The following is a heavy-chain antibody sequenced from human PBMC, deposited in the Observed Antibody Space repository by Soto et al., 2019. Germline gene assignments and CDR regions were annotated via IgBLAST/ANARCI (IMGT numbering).Heavy chain of an antibody. D-gene: IGHD1-26*01. J-gene: IGHJ4*02. V-gene: IGHV3-73*01. CDR3: AKDSPVSGNYQDLDY. CDR1: GFPFSGSS. Sequence: GGSLRLSCAASGFPFSGSSLHWVRQASGKGLEWVGRIRNKANSYATAYGVSVKGRFTISRDDSKNTLYLQMNSLTDADTAVYYCAKDSPVSGNYQDLDYWGQGTLVTVSS. CDR2: IRNKANSYAT.